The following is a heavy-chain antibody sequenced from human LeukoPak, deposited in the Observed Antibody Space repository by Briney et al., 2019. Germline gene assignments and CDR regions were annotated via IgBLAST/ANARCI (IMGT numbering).Heavy chain of an antibody. CDR2: ISWNSGSI. D-gene: IGHD6-19*01. V-gene: IGHV3-9*01. Sequence: GGSPRLSCAASGFTFDDYAMHWVRQAPGKGLEWVSGISWNSGSIGYADSVKGRFTISRDNAKNSLYLQMNSLRAEDTALYYCAEDMIAVAGRYYFDYWGQGTLVTVSS. CDR3: AEDMIAVAGRYYFDY. J-gene: IGHJ4*02. CDR1: GFTFDDYA.